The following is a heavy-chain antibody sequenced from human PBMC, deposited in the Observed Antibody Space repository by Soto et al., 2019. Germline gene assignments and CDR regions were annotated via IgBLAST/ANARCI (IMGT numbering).Heavy chain of an antibody. CDR2: ISGSGGST. CDR3: ASAAREYYYYGMDV. J-gene: IGHJ6*02. Sequence: EVQLLESGGGLVQPGGSLRLSCAASGFTFSSYAMSWVRQAPGKGQEWVSAISGSGGSTYYADSVKGRFTISRDNPKNTLYLQMNSLRAEDTAVYYCASAAREYYYYGMDVWGQGTTVTVSS. V-gene: IGHV3-23*01. CDR1: GFTFSSYA.